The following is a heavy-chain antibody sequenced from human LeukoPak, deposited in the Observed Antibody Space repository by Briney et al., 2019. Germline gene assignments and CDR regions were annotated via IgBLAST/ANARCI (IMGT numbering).Heavy chain of an antibody. Sequence: GGSLRLSCAASGFTLSDYYMSWIRQAPGKGLEWISYISSSGRTTYYADSVKGRFTISRDNAKNALSLQMNSLRDEDTAVYYCATSGNYYLKYWGQGTLVTVSS. CDR1: GFTLSDYY. J-gene: IGHJ4*02. CDR3: ATSGNYYLKY. D-gene: IGHD1-26*01. V-gene: IGHV3-11*04. CDR2: ISSSGRTT.